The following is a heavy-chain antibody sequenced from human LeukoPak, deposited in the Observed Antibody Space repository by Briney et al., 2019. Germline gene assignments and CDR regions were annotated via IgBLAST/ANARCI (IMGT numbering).Heavy chain of an antibody. V-gene: IGHV3-64D*06. CDR2: ISKNGDDT. Sequence: GGSLRLSCSASGFTFSDYPMHWVRQTPGKGLEYVSAISKNGDDTYYADSVKGRFTISRDNSKNTLYLQMSSLRTEDAAVFYCVQVGSNYYLNWGQGTLVIVPS. D-gene: IGHD4-11*01. CDR1: GFTFSDYP. CDR3: VQVGSNYYLN. J-gene: IGHJ4*02.